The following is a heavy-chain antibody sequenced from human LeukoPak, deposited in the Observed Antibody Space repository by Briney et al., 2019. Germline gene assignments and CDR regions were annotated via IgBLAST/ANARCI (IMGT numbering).Heavy chain of an antibody. CDR1: GGTFGSYA. Sequence: ASVKGSCKASGGTFGSYAVSWVRQAPGQGLEWMGGIIPFFGSTNYAQKFQGRVTIIADESTSTAYMELSSLGSEDTAVYYCAMGPRKLYYYDSSDYYYFDYWGQGTLVTVSS. V-gene: IGHV1-69*13. D-gene: IGHD3-22*01. J-gene: IGHJ4*02. CDR3: AMGPRKLYYYDSSDYYYFDY. CDR2: IIPFFGST.